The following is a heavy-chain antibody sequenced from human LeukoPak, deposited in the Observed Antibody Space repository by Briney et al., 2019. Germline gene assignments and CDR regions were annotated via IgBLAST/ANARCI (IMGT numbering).Heavy chain of an antibody. CDR2: ISGSGDNT. CDR3: AKGSYYDSSGSFYFDY. CDR1: GFTFSSYA. Sequence: GGSLRLSCAASGFTFSSYAKSWVRQAPGKGLEWVSGISGSGDNTYYADSVKGRFTISRDNSKNTLYVQVNGLGTEDTAAYYCAKGSYYDSSGSFYFDYWGQGTLVTVSS. J-gene: IGHJ4*02. V-gene: IGHV3-23*01. D-gene: IGHD3-22*01.